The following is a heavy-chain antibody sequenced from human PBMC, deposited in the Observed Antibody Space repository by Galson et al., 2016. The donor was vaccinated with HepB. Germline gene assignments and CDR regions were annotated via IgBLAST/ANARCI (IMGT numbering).Heavy chain of an antibody. Sequence: SLRLSCAASGFTFSNYGMHWVRQAPGKGLEWVAVISYDGSHKLYTDSVRGRFPISRDNSKNPLYLQMNSLRAEDTAVYYCAKGDLSGDSIDYWGQGTLVTVSS. CDR1: GFTFSNYG. V-gene: IGHV3-30*18. CDR2: ISYDGSHK. CDR3: AKGDLSGDSIDY. D-gene: IGHD2-21*02. J-gene: IGHJ4*02.